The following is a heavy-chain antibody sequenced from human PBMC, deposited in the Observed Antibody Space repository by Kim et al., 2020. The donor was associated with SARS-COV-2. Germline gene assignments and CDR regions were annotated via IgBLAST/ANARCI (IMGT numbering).Heavy chain of an antibody. CDR3: VNSGGSRGYGRMYN. J-gene: IGHJ4*01. CDR1: GFTFNKYG. D-gene: IGHD5-12*01. V-gene: IGHV3-30*18. CDR2: ISYDGGNI. Sequence: WWSLRLSCAVSGFTFNKYGMHWVRQAPGQGLEWMALISYDGGNIAYADSVRGRFTISRDNSKSTLYLQLNSLRAEDTAIYYCVNSGGSRGYGRMYNWGQGTLVTVSS.